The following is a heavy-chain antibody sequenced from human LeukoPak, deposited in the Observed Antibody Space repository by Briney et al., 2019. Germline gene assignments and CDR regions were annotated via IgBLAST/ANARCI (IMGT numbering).Heavy chain of an antibody. J-gene: IGHJ3*02. D-gene: IGHD3-22*01. Sequence: GGSLRLSCAASGFTFSSYAMSWVRQAPGKGLEWVSAISGSGGSTYYADSVKGRFTISRDNSKNTLSLHMNTLRAEDTAVYYCAKDLLQTFFFDSSGYYSDAFGMWGQGTMVTVSP. V-gene: IGHV3-23*01. CDR3: AKDLLQTFFFDSSGYYSDAFGM. CDR1: GFTFSSYA. CDR2: ISGSGGST.